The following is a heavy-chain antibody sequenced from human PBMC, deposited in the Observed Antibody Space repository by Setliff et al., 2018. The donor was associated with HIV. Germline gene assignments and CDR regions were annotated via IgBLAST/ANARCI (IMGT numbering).Heavy chain of an antibody. J-gene: IGHJ3*02. CDR1: GYTFTGYY. CDR2: INPNSGGP. V-gene: IGHV1-2*02. Sequence: ASVKVSCKASGYTFTGYYMHWVRQAPGQGLEWMGWINPNSGGPNYAQKFQGRVTMTRDTSISTAYMELSRLRSDDTAVYYCARVWVSSSQSSCAFDIWGQGTMVTVSS. D-gene: IGHD6-6*01. CDR3: ARVWVSSSQSSCAFDI.